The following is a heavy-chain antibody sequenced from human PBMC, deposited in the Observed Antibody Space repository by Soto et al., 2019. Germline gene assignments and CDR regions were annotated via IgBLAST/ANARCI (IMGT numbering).Heavy chain of an antibody. D-gene: IGHD6-6*01. CDR2: IYYSGST. J-gene: IGHJ5*02. Sequence: SETLSLTCTVSGGSISSGYYYWSWIRQPPGKGLEWIGYIYYSGSTYYNPSLKSRVTISVDTSKNQFSLKLSSVTAADTAVYYCARGIAARFERSGPKNWFDPWGQGTLVTVSS. CDR3: ARGIAARFERSGPKNWFDP. CDR1: GGSISSGYYY. V-gene: IGHV4-30-4*01.